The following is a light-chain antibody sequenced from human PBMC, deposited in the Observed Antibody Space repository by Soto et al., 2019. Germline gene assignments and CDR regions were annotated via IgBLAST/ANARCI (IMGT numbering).Light chain of an antibody. CDR3: LQVNSFPRT. V-gene: IGKV1-12*01. CDR1: QGIGVR. Sequence: IQMTQSPSSLSASIGDRVTITCRASQGIGVRLAWFQQKPGKAPQYLIQSASTLASGVPSRFSGSGSGTDFMLTINNLPPEDVATYYCLQVNSFPRTFGQGTKVDIK. J-gene: IGKJ1*01. CDR2: SAS.